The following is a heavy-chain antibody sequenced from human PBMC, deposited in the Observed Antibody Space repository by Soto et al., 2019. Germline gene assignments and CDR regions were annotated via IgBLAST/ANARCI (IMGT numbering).Heavy chain of an antibody. J-gene: IGHJ3*01. CDR3: ARGYYDSSGQSNTFDV. V-gene: IGHV4-59*12. Sequence: SETLSLTCTVSGASITSSYWSWIRQSSEKGLEWIGFVHHTGQTNYNPSLKGRVSISVDTSKNQFSLKLTSVTPADTAKYYCARGYYDSSGQSNTFDVWGRGPTVTL. D-gene: IGHD3-22*01. CDR1: GASITSSY. CDR2: VHHTGQT.